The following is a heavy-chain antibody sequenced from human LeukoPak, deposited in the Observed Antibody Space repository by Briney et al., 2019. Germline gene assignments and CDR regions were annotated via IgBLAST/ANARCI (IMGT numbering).Heavy chain of an antibody. D-gene: IGHD6-13*01. J-gene: IGHJ4*02. CDR1: GDTLTELS. V-gene: IGHV1-24*01. CDR3: ATDLVEGRAAAGNSDY. Sequence: GASVKVSCKVSGDTLTELSMHRVRQAPGKGLEWMGGFDPEDGETIYAQKFQGRVTMTEDTSTDTAYMELSSLRSGDTAVYYCATDLVEGRAAAGNSDYWGQGTLVTVSS. CDR2: FDPEDGET.